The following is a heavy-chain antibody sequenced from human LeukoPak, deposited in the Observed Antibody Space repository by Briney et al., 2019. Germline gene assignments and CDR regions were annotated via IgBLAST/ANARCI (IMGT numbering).Heavy chain of an antibody. Sequence: GGSLRLSCAASGFTVSSNYMSWVRQAPGKGLEWVSVIYSGGSTYYADSVKGRFTISRDNAKNSLYLQMNSLRAEDTAVYYCARDLRWLQFPYYFDYWGQGTLVTVSS. CDR1: GFTVSSNY. CDR3: ARDLRWLQFPYYFDY. D-gene: IGHD5-24*01. V-gene: IGHV3-53*01. J-gene: IGHJ4*02. CDR2: IYSGGST.